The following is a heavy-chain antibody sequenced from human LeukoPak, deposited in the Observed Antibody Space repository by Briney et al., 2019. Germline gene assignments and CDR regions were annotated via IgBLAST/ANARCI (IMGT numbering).Heavy chain of an antibody. V-gene: IGHV1-46*01. CDR3: ARDLFERTSIAARPSYYYGMDV. CDR1: GYTFTSYY. J-gene: IGHJ6*02. D-gene: IGHD6-6*01. Sequence: ASVKVSCKASGYTFTSYYMHWVRQAPGQGLEWMGIINPSGGSTSYAKKFQGRVTMTRDTSTSTVYMELSSLRSEDTAVYYCARDLFERTSIAARPSYYYGMDVWGQGTTVTVSS. CDR2: INPSGGST.